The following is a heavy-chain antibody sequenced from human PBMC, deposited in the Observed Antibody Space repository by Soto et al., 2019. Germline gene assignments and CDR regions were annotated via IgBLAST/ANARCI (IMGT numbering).Heavy chain of an antibody. V-gene: IGHV3-23*01. CDR1: QFTFSYYA. J-gene: IGHJ2*01. Sequence: EVQLLESGGGLVQPGGSLRLSCAASQFTFSYYAMGWVRQAPGKGLEWVSLISGAGGSTNYADSVKGRFAISRDNSENTLYLQMNSLSAEDTAVYYCAKGRPTFDLWGRGTLVIVSS. CDR2: ISGAGGST. CDR3: AKGRPTFDL. D-gene: IGHD6-6*01.